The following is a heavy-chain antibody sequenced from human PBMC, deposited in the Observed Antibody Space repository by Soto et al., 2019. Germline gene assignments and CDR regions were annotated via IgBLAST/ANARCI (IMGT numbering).Heavy chain of an antibody. CDR1: GVTFISFW. Sequence: PWGSLRLACVVSGVTFISFWINFLRNWTLKGLEWVGNINTDGSQTQFVDSVKGRFTISRDNAKNSLYLQMSSLRAEDTAVYYCARELSSHGSGSSFFDYWGQGTLVTVSS. CDR3: ARELSSHGSGSSFFDY. J-gene: IGHJ4*02. CDR2: INTDGSQT. V-gene: IGHV3-7*01. D-gene: IGHD3-10*01.